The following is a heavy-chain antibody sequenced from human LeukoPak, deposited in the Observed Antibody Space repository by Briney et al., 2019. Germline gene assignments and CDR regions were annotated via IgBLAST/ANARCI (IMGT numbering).Heavy chain of an antibody. CDR2: IYYSGST. D-gene: IGHD6-13*01. V-gene: IGHV4-39*01. CDR3: ESQQLVGYFDY. Sequence: SETLSLTCTVSGGSISSSSYYWGWIRQPPGKGLEWIGSIYYSGSTYYNPSLKSRVTISVDTSKNQFSLKLSSVTAAGTAVYYCESQQLVGYFDYWGQGTLVTVSS. J-gene: IGHJ4*02. CDR1: GGSISSSSYY.